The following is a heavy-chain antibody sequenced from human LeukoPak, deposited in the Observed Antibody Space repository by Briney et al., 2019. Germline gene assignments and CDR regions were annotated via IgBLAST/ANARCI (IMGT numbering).Heavy chain of an antibody. CDR3: ARDRIAAAWRYYFDY. V-gene: IGHV3-30*03. Sequence: GRSLRLSCAASGFTFSSYGMHWVRQAPGKGLEWVAVISYDGSNKYYADSVKGRFTISRDNSKNTLYLQMNSLRAEDTAVYYCARDRIAAAWRYYFDYWGQGTLVTVSS. CDR1: GFTFSSYG. CDR2: ISYDGSNK. J-gene: IGHJ4*02. D-gene: IGHD6-13*01.